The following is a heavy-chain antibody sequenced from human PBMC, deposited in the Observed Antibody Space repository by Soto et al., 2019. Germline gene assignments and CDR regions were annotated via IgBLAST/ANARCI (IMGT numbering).Heavy chain of an antibody. CDR2: ISSSSSTT. CDR3: ARDAGSWGY. Sequence: EVQLVESGGGLVQPGGSLRLSCAASGFTFTTYSMNWVRQAPGKGLEWVSYISSSSSTTYYADSVKSRFTIYNDNAKTSLYLQMNSLRDEDTAVYYCARDAGSWGYWGQGTLVTVSS. V-gene: IGHV3-48*02. D-gene: IGHD3-10*01. CDR1: GFTFTTYS. J-gene: IGHJ4*02.